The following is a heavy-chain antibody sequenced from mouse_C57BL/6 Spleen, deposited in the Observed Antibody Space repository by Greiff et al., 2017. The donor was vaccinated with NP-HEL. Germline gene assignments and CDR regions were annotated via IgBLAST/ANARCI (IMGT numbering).Heavy chain of an antibody. D-gene: IGHD3-2*02. CDR1: GFTFSDYG. CDR3: ARQLRPSGFAY. V-gene: IGHV5-17*01. CDR2: ISSGSSTI. J-gene: IGHJ3*01. Sequence: EVKLMQPGGGLVKPGGSLKLSCAASGFTFSDYGMHWVRQAPEKGLEWVAYISSGSSTIYYADTVKGRSTISIDNAKTTLFLQMTSLRSEDTAMYYCARQLRPSGFAYWGQGTLVTVSA.